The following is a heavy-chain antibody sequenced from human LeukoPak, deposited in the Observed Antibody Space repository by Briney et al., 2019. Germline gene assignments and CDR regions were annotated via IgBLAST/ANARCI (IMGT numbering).Heavy chain of an antibody. D-gene: IGHD4-17*01. V-gene: IGHV3-30-3*01. CDR2: ISYDGSNK. CDR1: GFTFSSYA. CDR3: ARDRVTYGDYAFWFDP. Sequence: GGSLRLSCAAPGFTFSSYAMHWVRQAPGKGLEWVAVISYDGSNKYYADSVKGRFTISRDNSKNTLYLQMNSLRAEDTAVYYCARDRVTYGDYAFWFDPWGQGTLVTVSS. J-gene: IGHJ5*02.